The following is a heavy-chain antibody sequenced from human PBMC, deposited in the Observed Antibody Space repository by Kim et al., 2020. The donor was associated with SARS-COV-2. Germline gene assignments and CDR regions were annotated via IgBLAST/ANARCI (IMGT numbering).Heavy chain of an antibody. D-gene: IGHD3-16*01. J-gene: IGHJ6*02. CDR3: AKDIEGDYYGMDV. V-gene: IGHV3-9*01. Sequence: YADSGKGRLTISRDNAKNSLYLQMNSLRAEDTALYYCAKDIEGDYYGMDVWGQGTTVTVSS.